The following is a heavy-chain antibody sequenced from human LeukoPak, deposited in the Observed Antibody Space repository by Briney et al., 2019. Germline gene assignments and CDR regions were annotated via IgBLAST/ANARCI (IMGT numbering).Heavy chain of an antibody. CDR3: AKGNVKGWVTYMDV. Sequence: QAGGSLRLSCAASGFTFSSYGMHWVRQAPGKGLEWVAFIRYDGSNKYYADSVKGRFTISRDNSKNTLYLQMNSLRAEDTAVYYCAKGNVKGWVTYMDVWGKGTTVTISS. V-gene: IGHV3-30*02. J-gene: IGHJ6*03. CDR2: IRYDGSNK. D-gene: IGHD2-21*02. CDR1: GFTFSSYG.